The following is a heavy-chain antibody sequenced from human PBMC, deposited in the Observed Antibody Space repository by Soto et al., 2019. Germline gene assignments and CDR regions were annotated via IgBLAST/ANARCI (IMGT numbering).Heavy chain of an antibody. J-gene: IGHJ4*02. CDR2: ISSSSSTI. CDR1: GFTFSSYS. D-gene: IGHD3-16*01. V-gene: IGHV3-48*01. Sequence: GGSLRLSCAASGFTFSSYSMNWVRQAPGKGLEWVSYISSSSSTIYYADSVKGRFTISRDNAKNSLYLQMNSLRAEDTAVYYCARTSGGTRTDPSFDYWGQGTLVTVSS. CDR3: ARTSGGTRTDPSFDY.